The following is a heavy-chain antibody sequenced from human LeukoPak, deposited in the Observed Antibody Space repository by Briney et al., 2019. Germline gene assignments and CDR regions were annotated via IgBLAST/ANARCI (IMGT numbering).Heavy chain of an antibody. V-gene: IGHV3-23*01. Sequence: HPGGSLRLSCAASGFIFNNYGLIWVRQAPGKGLQWVSAISNDGGGITYADFVKGRFTISRDNSKNTLFLQMNSLRAEDTALYYCAKGGSGYFLDLWGQGTLVTASS. J-gene: IGHJ5*02. D-gene: IGHD5-12*01. CDR1: GFIFNNYG. CDR3: AKGGSGYFLDL. CDR2: ISNDGGGI.